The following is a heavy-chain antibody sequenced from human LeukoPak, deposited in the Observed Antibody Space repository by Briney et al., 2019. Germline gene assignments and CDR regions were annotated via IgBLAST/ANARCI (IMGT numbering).Heavy chain of an antibody. CDR3: AKEDTAMVASLDY. V-gene: IGHV3-23*01. Sequence: QPGGSLRLSCAASRFTFGTYAMTWVRQAPGKGLEWVSSISGSGGSTYYADSVKGRFTISRDNSKNMLYLQMNSLTTEDTAVYFCAKEDTAMVASLDYWGQGTLVTVSS. CDR2: ISGSGGST. CDR1: RFTFGTYA. J-gene: IGHJ4*02. D-gene: IGHD5-18*01.